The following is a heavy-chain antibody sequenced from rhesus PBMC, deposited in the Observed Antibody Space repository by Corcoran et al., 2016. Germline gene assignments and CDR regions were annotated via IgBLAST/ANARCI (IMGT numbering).Heavy chain of an antibody. V-gene: IGHV3S5*01. D-gene: IGHD1-26*01. Sequence: EVQLVESGGGLVQPGGSLRLSCAASGFTFSSYGMSWVRQDPGKGLEWVSYISNVGGSKYCAEPVKGRFTISRDNSKNTLSLQLNRLRAEDTAVYYCAKNELELPNYFDFWGQGVLVTVSS. J-gene: IGHJ4*01. CDR3: AKNELELPNYFDF. CDR2: ISNVGGSK. CDR1: GFTFSSYG.